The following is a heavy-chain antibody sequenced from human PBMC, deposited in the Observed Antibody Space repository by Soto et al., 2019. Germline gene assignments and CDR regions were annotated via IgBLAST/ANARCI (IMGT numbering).Heavy chain of an antibody. D-gene: IGHD3-3*01. CDR1: GYTFTSYD. CDR2: MNPNSGNT. V-gene: IGHV1-8*01. J-gene: IGHJ4*02. CDR3: ARVPYYDFWSGFDY. Sequence: ASVKVSCKASGYTFTSYDINWVRQATGQGLEWMGWMNPNSGNTGYAQKFQGRVTMTRNTSISTAYMELSSLRSEDTAVYYCARVPYYDFWSGFDYWGQGTLVTVSS.